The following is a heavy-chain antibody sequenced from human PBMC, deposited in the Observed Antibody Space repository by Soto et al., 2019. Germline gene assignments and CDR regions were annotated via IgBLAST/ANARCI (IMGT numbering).Heavy chain of an antibody. Sequence: SETLSLTCTVPGGSISSYYWSWIRQPPGKGLEWIGYIYYSGSTNYNPSLKSRVTISVDTSKNQFSLKLSSVTAADTAVYYCARDLKAAVSYVCSVTAVWGKGTTVPVSS. CDR2: IYYSGST. CDR3: ARDLKAAVSYVCSVTAV. CDR1: GGSISSYY. J-gene: IGHJ6*03. V-gene: IGHV4-59*01. D-gene: IGHD5-18*01.